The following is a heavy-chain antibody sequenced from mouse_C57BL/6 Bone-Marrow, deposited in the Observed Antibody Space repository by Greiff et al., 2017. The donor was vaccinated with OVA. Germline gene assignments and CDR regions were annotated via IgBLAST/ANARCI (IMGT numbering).Heavy chain of an antibody. Sequence: QVQLQQPGAELVRPGTSVKLSCKASGYTFTSYWMHWVKQRPGQGLEWIGVIDPSDSYTNYNQKFKGKATLTVDTSSSTAYMQLSSLTSEDSADYYCARWWYGDAMEYWGQGTSVPVSS. CDR1: GYTFTSYW. CDR3: ARWWYGDAMEY. V-gene: IGHV1-59*01. CDR2: IDPSDSYT. D-gene: IGHD1-1*02. J-gene: IGHJ4*01.